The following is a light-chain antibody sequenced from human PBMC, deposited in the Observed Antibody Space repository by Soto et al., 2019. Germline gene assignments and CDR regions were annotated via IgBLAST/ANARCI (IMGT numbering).Light chain of an antibody. CDR1: QSVSSNY. J-gene: IGKJ4*01. CDR2: GAS. Sequence: EIVLTQSPGTLSLSPGERASLSCRASQSVSSNYLAWFQQKPGQAPRLLISGASSRATDIPDRFSGSGSGTDFTLTMSRLEPEDFAVYYCQQRSNWPLTFGGGTKVEIK. CDR3: QQRSNWPLT. V-gene: IGKV3D-20*02.